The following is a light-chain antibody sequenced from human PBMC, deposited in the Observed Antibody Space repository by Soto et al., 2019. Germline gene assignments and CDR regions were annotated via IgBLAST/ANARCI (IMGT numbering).Light chain of an antibody. CDR1: QSVGTY. CDR3: QQYNNWRPWT. V-gene: IGKV3-11*01. Sequence: DNVLTQSAGTLCLTAGARATVSCWASQSVGTYLAWYQHKPGQAPRLLIFDASKRATGIPARFSGSGSGTDCTLTISSLEPEDFGVHDWQQYNNWRPWTCGEGTKVDIK. J-gene: IGKJ1*01. CDR2: DAS.